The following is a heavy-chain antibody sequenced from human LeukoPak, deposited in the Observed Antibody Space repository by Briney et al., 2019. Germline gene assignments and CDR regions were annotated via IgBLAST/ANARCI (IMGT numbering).Heavy chain of an antibody. V-gene: IGHV1-2*02. CDR1: GYTFTGYY. CDR2: INPNSGGT. Sequence: ASVEVSCKASGYTFTGYYMHWVRQAPGQGLEWMGWINPNSGGTNYAQKFQGRVTLTRDTSISTAYMELSSLRSDDTAMYYCARGNGGSPYDAFAIWGQGTMVTVSS. CDR3: ARGNGGSPYDAFAI. J-gene: IGHJ3*02. D-gene: IGHD1-26*01.